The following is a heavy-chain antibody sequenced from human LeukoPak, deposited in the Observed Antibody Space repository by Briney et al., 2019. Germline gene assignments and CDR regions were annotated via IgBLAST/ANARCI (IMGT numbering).Heavy chain of an antibody. CDR2: ISAYNGNT. CDR3: AIYYGSGSYYRD. CDR1: GYTFTDFY. D-gene: IGHD3-10*01. Sequence: ASVKVSCKASGYTFTDFYIHWVRQAPGQGLEWMGWISAYNGNTNYAQKLQGRVTMTTDTSTSTAYMELSRLRSDDTAVYYCAIYYGSGSYYRDWGQGTLVTVSS. V-gene: IGHV1-18*04. J-gene: IGHJ4*02.